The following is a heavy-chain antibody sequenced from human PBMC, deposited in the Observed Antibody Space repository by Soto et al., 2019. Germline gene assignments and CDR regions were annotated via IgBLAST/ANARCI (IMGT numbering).Heavy chain of an antibody. CDR3: ARVKAMYSGYDSQIYYYYMDV. Sequence: PSQPLSLTCAISGDSVSSNSAAWNWIRQSPSRGLEWLGRTYYRSKWYNDYAVSVKSRITINPDTSKNQFSLQLNPVTPEDTAVYYCARVKAMYSGYDSQIYYYYMDVWGKGTTVTVSS. D-gene: IGHD5-12*01. CDR1: GDSVSSNSAA. J-gene: IGHJ6*03. V-gene: IGHV6-1*01. CDR2: TYYRSKWYN.